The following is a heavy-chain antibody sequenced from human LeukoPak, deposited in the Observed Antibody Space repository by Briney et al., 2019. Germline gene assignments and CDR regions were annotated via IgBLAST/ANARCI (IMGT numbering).Heavy chain of an antibody. V-gene: IGHV1-18*01. J-gene: IGHJ4*02. CDR3: ARDLYAGVLTY. CDR2: ISPYNGNT. D-gene: IGHD2-21*02. CDR1: GYTFSSYV. Sequence: ASVKVSCKASGYTFSSYVINWVRQAPGQGLEWMGRISPYNGNTNYAQKLQGRVTMTTDTSTSTAYMELRSLRSDDTAVYYCARDLYAGVLTYWGQGTLVTVSP.